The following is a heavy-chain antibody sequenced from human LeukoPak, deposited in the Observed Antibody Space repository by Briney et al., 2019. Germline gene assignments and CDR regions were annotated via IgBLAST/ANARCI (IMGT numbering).Heavy chain of an antibody. CDR3: ARQGVRYKYRSGWLTYNWFDP. CDR1: GGSVRRGNYY. Sequence: SQTLSLTCTVSGGSVRRGNYYWTWIRQPAGSGLEWIGRIYTSGTTDYNPSLKSRVTISVDTSKNQFSLKLSSVTPDDTAVYYCARQGVRYKYRSGWLTYNWFDPWGQGTLVNVSS. D-gene: IGHD6-19*01. J-gene: IGHJ5*02. V-gene: IGHV4-61*02. CDR2: IYTSGTT.